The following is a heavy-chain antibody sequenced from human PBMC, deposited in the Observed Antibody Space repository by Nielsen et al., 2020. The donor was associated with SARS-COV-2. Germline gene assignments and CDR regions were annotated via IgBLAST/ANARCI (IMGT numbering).Heavy chain of an antibody. CDR3: ARDYFGDYLDGFDI. CDR1: GGSISSSSYY. Sequence: GSLRLSCTVSGGSISSSSYYWGWIRQPPGKGLEWIGSIYYSGSTYYNPSLKSRVTISVDTSKNQSSLKLSSVTAADTAVYYCARDYFGDYLDGFDIWGHGTLVTVSS. J-gene: IGHJ3*02. D-gene: IGHD4-17*01. V-gene: IGHV4-39*02. CDR2: IYYSGST.